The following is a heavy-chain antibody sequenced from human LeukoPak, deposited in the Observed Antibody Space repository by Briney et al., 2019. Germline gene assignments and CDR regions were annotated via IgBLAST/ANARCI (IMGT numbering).Heavy chain of an antibody. CDR1: GGSISSGGYS. J-gene: IGHJ4*02. D-gene: IGHD6-19*01. V-gene: IGHV4-30-2*01. CDR3: ARVRGSGWYGVDY. Sequence: SETLSLTCAVSGGSISSGGYSWSWIRQPPGKGLEWIGYIYHSGSTYYNPSLKSRVTISVDRSKNQFSLKLSSVTAADTAVYYCARVRGSGWYGVDYWGQGTLVTVSS. CDR2: IYHSGST.